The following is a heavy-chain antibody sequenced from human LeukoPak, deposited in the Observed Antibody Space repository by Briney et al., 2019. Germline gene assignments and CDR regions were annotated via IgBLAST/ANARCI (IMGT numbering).Heavy chain of an antibody. CDR2: IFYSGTT. CDR3: ARVVRPAVTIFGVATRPVHYYKDV. V-gene: IGHV4-39*01. CDR1: GGSISSSSYF. Sequence: PSETLSLTCTVSGGSISSSSYFWGWIRQPPGKGLEWIGTIFYSGTTYYNPSLKSRVTISVDTSKNQFSLKLSSVTAADTAVYYCARVVRPAVTIFGVATRPVHYYKDVWGKGTTVTVSS. D-gene: IGHD3-3*01. J-gene: IGHJ6*03.